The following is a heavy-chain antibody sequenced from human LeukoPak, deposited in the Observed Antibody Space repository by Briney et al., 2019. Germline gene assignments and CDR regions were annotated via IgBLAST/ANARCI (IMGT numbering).Heavy chain of an antibody. CDR1: GYTFTGYY. V-gene: IGHV1-2*02. D-gene: IGHD3-22*01. CDR2: INPNSGGT. J-gene: IGHJ4*02. CDR3: ARDSQYYYDSSGYSLFDY. Sequence: ASVKVSCKASGYTFTGYYMHWVRQAPGQGLEWMGWINPNSGGTNYAQKFQGRVTMTRDTSISTAYMELSRLRSDDTAVYYCARDSQYYYDSSGYSLFDYWGQGTLVTVSS.